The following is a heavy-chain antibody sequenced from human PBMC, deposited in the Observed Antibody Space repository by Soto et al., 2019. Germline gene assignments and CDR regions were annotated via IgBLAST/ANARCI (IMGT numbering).Heavy chain of an antibody. CDR1: GFSLSTSGMC. D-gene: IGHD5-12*01. Sequence: SGPTLVNPTQTLTLTCTFSGFSLSTSGMCVSWIRQPPGKALEWLALIDWDDDKYYSTSLKTRLTISKDTSKNQVVLTMTNMDPVDTATYYCARSRGYSGYDWDNWFDPWGQGTLVTVSS. V-gene: IGHV2-70*01. CDR2: IDWDDDK. CDR3: ARSRGYSGYDWDNWFDP. J-gene: IGHJ5*02.